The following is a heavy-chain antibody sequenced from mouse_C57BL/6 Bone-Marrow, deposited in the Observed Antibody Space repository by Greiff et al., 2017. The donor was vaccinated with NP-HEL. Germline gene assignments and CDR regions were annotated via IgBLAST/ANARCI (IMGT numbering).Heavy chain of an antibody. D-gene: IGHD1-1*01. Sequence: LQESGAELVRPGASVKMSCKASGYTFTSYNMHWVKQTPRQGLEWIGAIYPGNGDTSYNQKFKGKATLTVDKSSSTAYMQLSSLTSEDSAVYFCARGDYGSSFYWYFDVWGTGTTVTVSS. V-gene: IGHV1-12*01. CDR2: IYPGNGDT. CDR1: GYTFTSYN. CDR3: ARGDYGSSFYWYFDV. J-gene: IGHJ1*03.